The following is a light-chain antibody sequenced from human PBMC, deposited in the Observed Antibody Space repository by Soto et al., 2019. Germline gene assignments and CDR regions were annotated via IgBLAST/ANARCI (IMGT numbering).Light chain of an antibody. CDR2: AAS. CDR1: PGVSDN. V-gene: IGKV3-15*01. Sequence: IVMTQSPATLSVSPGERATLSCRASPGVSDNLAWFQQHPGRAPRLLIYAASTRATGVPARFSGSGSWTEFTLTISSLQPDDFATYYCQHYNSYSEAFGQGTKVELK. J-gene: IGKJ1*01. CDR3: QHYNSYSEA.